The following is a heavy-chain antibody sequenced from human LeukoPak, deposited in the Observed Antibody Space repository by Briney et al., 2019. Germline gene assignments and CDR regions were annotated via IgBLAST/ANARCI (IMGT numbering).Heavy chain of an antibody. V-gene: IGHV4-38-2*02. CDR1: GYSISSGYY. J-gene: IGHJ4*02. CDR2: IYHSGRT. D-gene: IGHD6-6*01. CDR3: ARDSSIAARPIPKPLDY. Sequence: SETLSLTCTVSGYSISSGYYWGWIRQPPGKGLEWIGSIYHSGRTFYNPSLKSRVTISVDTSKNQFSLKLTSVTAADTAVYYCARDSSIAARPIPKPLDYWGQGTLVTVSS.